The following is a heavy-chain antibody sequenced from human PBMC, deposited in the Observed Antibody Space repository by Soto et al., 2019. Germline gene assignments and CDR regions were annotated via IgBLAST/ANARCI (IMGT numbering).Heavy chain of an antibody. Sequence: GGSLRLSCAASGFTFSSAWMSWVRQAPGKGLEWVGRIKSKTDGGTTDYAAPVKGRFTISRDDSKNTLYLQMNSLKTEDTAVYYCTRKIAVAGIYDYYYYGMDVWGQGTTVTVS. J-gene: IGHJ6*02. D-gene: IGHD6-19*01. CDR2: IKSKTDGGTT. CDR1: GFTFSSAW. V-gene: IGHV3-15*01. CDR3: TRKIAVAGIYDYYYYGMDV.